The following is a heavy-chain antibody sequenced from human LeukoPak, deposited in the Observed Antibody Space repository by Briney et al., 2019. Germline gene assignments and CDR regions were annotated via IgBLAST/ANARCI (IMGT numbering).Heavy chain of an antibody. CDR3: AREHGYTNDAFDI. V-gene: IGHV3-23*01. CDR1: GFTFNNYA. D-gene: IGHD5-24*01. CDR2: ISGSDAGT. Sequence: GGSLRLSCAASGFTFNNYAMSWVRQAPGKGLEWVSAISGSDAGTYYADSVKGRFTISRDNAKNSLYLQMNSLRAEDTAVYYCAREHGYTNDAFDIWGQGTMVTVSS. J-gene: IGHJ3*02.